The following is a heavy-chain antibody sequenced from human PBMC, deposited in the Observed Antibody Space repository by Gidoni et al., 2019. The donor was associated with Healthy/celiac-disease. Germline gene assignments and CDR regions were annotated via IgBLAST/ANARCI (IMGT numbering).Heavy chain of an antibody. D-gene: IGHD3-10*01. V-gene: IGHV3-33*01. CDR2: IWYDGSNK. CDR3: ARESGVNNWFDP. J-gene: IGHJ5*02. Sequence: LEWVAVIWYDGSNKYYADSVKGRFTISRDNSKNTLYLQMNSLRAEDTAVYYCARESGVNNWFDPWGQGTLVTVSS.